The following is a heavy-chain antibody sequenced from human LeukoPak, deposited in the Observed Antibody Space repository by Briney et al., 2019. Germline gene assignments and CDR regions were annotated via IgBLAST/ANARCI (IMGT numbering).Heavy chain of an antibody. D-gene: IGHD3-3*01. Sequence: SETLSLTCTVSGGSINSYYWSWIRQPAGKGLEWIGRIYRSGSTNYNPSLKSRVTMSVDTSKNQFSLKLNSVTAEDTAVYYCAKEVTIFGVVIPFDYWGQGTLVTVSS. V-gene: IGHV4-4*07. CDR1: GGSINSYY. J-gene: IGHJ4*02. CDR2: IYRSGST. CDR3: AKEVTIFGVVIPFDY.